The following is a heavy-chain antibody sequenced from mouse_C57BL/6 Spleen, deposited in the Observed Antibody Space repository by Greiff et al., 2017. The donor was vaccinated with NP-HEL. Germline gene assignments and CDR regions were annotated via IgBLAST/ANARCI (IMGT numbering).Heavy chain of an antibody. CDR1: GYTFTSYW. Sequence: QVQLKQPGTELVKPGASVKLSCKASGYTFTSYWMHWVKQRPGQGLEWIGNINPSNGGTNYNEKFKSKATLTVDKSSSTAYMQLSSLTSEDSAVYYCASSHGYLSQAWFAYWGQGTLVTVSA. CDR3: ASSHGYLSQAWFAY. D-gene: IGHD2-2*01. J-gene: IGHJ3*01. CDR2: INPSNGGT. V-gene: IGHV1-53*01.